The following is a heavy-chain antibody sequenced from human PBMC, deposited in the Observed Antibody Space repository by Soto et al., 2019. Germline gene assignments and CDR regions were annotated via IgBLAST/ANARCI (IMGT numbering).Heavy chain of an antibody. CDR1: GFIVSDNY. J-gene: IGHJ4*02. V-gene: IGHV3-53*02. Sequence: VQLVETGGNLVQPGGSLRLSCAASGFIVSDNYMNWVRQTPGKGLEWLSVIYSGGATYYADSVKGRFTISRDNSRNTVSLQMNSLRVEDTAVYFCARGKSGYLTFDYWGQGTLVTVSS. D-gene: IGHD5-12*01. CDR3: ARGKSGYLTFDY. CDR2: IYSGGAT.